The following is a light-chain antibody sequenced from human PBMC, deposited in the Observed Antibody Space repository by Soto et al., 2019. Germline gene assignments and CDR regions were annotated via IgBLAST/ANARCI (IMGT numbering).Light chain of an antibody. V-gene: IGLV2-23*02. CDR2: EVT. CDR3: CSFAGSNTFWV. J-gene: IGLJ3*02. Sequence: QSVLTQPAFVSGSPGQSITISCTGTNSDVGNYNLVSWYQHHPGEAPKLLIYEVTKRPSGVSNRFSGSKSGNTASLTISGLKAEDDGDYYCCSFAGSNTFWVFGGGTKVTVL. CDR1: NSDVGNYNL.